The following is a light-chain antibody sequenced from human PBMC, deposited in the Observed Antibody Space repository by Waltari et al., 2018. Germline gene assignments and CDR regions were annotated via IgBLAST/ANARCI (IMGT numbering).Light chain of an antibody. V-gene: IGKV4-1*01. CDR3: QQYYSTPWT. Sequence: DIVMTQSPDSLAVSLGGRATINCKSSQSFLYSSNNKNYLAWYQQKPGQPPKLLIYWASTRESGVPDRFSGSGSGTDFTLTISSLQAEDVAVYYCQQYYSTPWTFGQGTKVEIK. J-gene: IGKJ1*01. CDR1: QSFLYSSNNKNY. CDR2: WAS.